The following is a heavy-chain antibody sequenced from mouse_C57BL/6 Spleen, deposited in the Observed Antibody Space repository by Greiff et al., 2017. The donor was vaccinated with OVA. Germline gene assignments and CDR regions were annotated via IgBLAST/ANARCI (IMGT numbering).Heavy chain of an antibody. CDR3: ARSSGSHWYFDV. Sequence: VQLQQSGPELVKPGASVKISCKASGYSFTDYNMNWVKQSNAKSLEWIGVINPNYGTTSYNQKFKGKATLTVDQSSSTAYMQLTSLTSEDSAVDDCARSSGSHWYFDVWGTGTTVTVSS. CDR2: INPNYGTT. D-gene: IGHD4-1*01. V-gene: IGHV1-39*01. CDR1: GYSFTDYN. J-gene: IGHJ1*03.